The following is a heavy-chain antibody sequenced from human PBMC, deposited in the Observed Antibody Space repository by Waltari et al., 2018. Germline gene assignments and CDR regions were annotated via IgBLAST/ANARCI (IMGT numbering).Heavy chain of an antibody. D-gene: IGHD3-16*01. Sequence: EVPLVESGGGLIQPGGSLRLSCAASGFTVSSNYLSWVRQAPGKGLEWVSVIYSGGSTYYADSVKGRFTISRDNSKNTLYLQMNSLRAEDTAVYYCARDTSATLFDYWGQGTLVTVSS. CDR3: ARDTSATLFDY. CDR2: IYSGGST. J-gene: IGHJ4*02. CDR1: GFTVSSNY. V-gene: IGHV3-53*01.